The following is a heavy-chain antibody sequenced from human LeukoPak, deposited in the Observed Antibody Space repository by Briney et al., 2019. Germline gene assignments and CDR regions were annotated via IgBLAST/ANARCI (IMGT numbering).Heavy chain of an antibody. Sequence: GGSLRLSCAASGFTFSSYWMSWVRQAPGRGPEWVANVNRDGSETYYLDSVKGRFTISKDNAKNSLYLQMNSLRAEDTALYHCARNNGMDVWGQGTTVIVSS. CDR3: ARNNGMDV. CDR1: GFTFSSYW. CDR2: VNRDGSET. J-gene: IGHJ6*02. V-gene: IGHV3-7*03.